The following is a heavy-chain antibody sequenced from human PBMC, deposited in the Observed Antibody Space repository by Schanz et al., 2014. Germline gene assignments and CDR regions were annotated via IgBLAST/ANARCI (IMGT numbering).Heavy chain of an antibody. V-gene: IGHV1-69*02. CDR3: ASSGAGYSSSWDFDY. D-gene: IGHD6-13*01. CDR2: IVPIAGIT. J-gene: IGHJ4*02. CDR1: GGTFSSDT. Sequence: QVHLVQSGAEVKKPGSSVKVSCKASGGTFSSDTFSWVRQAPGQGLEWMGRIVPIAGITNYAQMFQGRVSITADTSTTTAYMELSGLRSEDTAVYYCASSGAGYSSSWDFDYWGQGTLVTVSS.